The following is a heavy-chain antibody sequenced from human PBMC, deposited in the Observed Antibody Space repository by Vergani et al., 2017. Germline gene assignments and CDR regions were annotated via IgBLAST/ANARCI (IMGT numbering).Heavy chain of an antibody. V-gene: IGHV3-53*01. CDR3: ARDLDYDSSGYYYN. CDR1: GFTVSSNY. J-gene: IGHJ4*02. D-gene: IGHD3-22*01. CDR2: IYSGGST. Sequence: EVQLVESGGGLVKPGGSLRLSCAASGFTVSSNYMSWVRQAPGKGLEWVSVIYSGGSTYYADSVKGRFTISRDNSKNTLYLQMNSLGAEDTAVYYCARDLDYDSSGYYYNWGQGTLVTVSS.